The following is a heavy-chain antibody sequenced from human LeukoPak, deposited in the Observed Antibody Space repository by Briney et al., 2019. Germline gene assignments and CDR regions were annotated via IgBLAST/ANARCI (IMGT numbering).Heavy chain of an antibody. J-gene: IGHJ5*02. D-gene: IGHD2-8*01. CDR3: AARQGTKLNNWFDP. CDR1: GFTFSSYA. Sequence: GGNLRLYCAASGFTFSSYAMHWVRQAPGKGLEWVAVISYDGSNKYYADSVKGRFTISRDNSKNTLYLQMNSLRAEDTAVYYCAARQGTKLNNWFDPWGQGTLVTVSS. CDR2: ISYDGSNK. V-gene: IGHV3-30-3*01.